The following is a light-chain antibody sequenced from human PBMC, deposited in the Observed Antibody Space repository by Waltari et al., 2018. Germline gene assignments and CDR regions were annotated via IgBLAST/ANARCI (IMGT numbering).Light chain of an antibody. CDR3: SSYRGAYSLV. J-gene: IGLJ2*01. V-gene: IGLV2-8*01. Sequence: QSALTQPPSVSGSPGQSVTISCAGTSRDVASYHYVSWYRKHPGTAPQLLIYDVNKRPSGVPDRFSGSKSDNTASLTVSRLQLEDEADYYCSSYRGAYSLVFGGGTKLTVL. CDR1: SRDVASYHY. CDR2: DVN.